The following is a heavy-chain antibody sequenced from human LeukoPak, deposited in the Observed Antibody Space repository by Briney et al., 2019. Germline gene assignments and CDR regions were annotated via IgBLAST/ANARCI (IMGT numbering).Heavy chain of an antibody. CDR3: ARDYYDGIGYYYEDY. J-gene: IGHJ4*02. CDR1: GYSFTTYW. D-gene: IGHD3-22*01. CDR2: IKSKSAGGKT. V-gene: IGHV3-15*01. Sequence: GESLKISCKGSGYSFTTYWIGWVRQAPGKGLEWVGRIKSKSAGGKTDYAAPMKGRFTISRDDSKNTLYLQMNSLKTEDTAVYYCARDYYDGIGYYYEDYWGQGTLVTVSS.